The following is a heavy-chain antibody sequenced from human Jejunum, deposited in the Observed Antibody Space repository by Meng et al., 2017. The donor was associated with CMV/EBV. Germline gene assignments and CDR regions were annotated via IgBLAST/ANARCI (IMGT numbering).Heavy chain of an antibody. CDR1: GDYISSGSDY. D-gene: IGHD2-8*01. J-gene: IGHJ5*02. CDR3: ARGPGSNGGDCFDP. CDR2: VYYTGNT. Sequence: GDYISSGSDYWSWIRQPPGKPREWIGYVYYTGNTRKSPSLNSRVTMSVDTSKNQFSLKLISVTAADTAVYYCARGPGSNGGDCFDPWGQGTLVTVSS. V-gene: IGHV4-61*01.